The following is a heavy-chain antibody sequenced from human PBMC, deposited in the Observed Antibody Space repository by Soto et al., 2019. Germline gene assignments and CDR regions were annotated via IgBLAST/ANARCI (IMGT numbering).Heavy chain of an antibody. CDR1: GFPFSNYA. V-gene: IGHV3-23*01. CDR3: ARAPSEYIWGSYLRYYEY. J-gene: IGHJ4*02. Sequence: EVQILESGGGLVQPGGSLRLSCAASGFPFSNYAMAWVRQAPGKGLEWVSAISGTTGHAFYADSVKDRFTISRDNSKNTLYLQMDSLRAEDTAVYHCARAPSEYIWGSYLRYYEYWGQGTPVTVSS. CDR2: ISGTTGHA. D-gene: IGHD3-16*01.